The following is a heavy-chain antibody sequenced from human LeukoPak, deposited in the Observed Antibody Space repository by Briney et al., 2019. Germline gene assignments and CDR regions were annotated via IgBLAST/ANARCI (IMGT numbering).Heavy chain of an antibody. J-gene: IGHJ4*02. D-gene: IGHD3-3*01. V-gene: IGHV3-21*01. CDR3: ARSITIFGVVIIPDYYFDY. CDR1: GFTFSSYS. CDR2: ISSSSSYI. Sequence: GGSLRLSCAASGFTFSSYSMNWVRQAPGKGLEWVSSISSSSSYIYYADSVKGRFTISRDNAKSSLYLQMNSLRAEDTAVYYCARSITIFGVVIIPDYYFDYWGQGTLVTVSS.